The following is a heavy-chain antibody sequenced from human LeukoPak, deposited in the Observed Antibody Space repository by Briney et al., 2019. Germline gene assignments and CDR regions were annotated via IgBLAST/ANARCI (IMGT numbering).Heavy chain of an antibody. CDR2: IIPILGIA. V-gene: IGHV1-69*04. J-gene: IGHJ4*02. D-gene: IGHD6-19*01. CDR3: ARDPGIVVAGGFPSAL. CDR1: GGTFSSYA. Sequence: SVKVSCKASGGTFSSYAISWVRQAPGQGLEWMGRIIPILGIANYAQKFQGRVTMTTDTSTSTAYMELRSLRSDDTAVYYCARDPGIVVAGGFPSALWGQGTLVIVSS.